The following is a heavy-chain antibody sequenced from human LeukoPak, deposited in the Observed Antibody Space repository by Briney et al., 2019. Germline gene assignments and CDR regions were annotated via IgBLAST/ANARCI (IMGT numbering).Heavy chain of an antibody. J-gene: IGHJ5*02. Sequence: GGSLRLTCAASGFTFSRYWMSWVRQGQGKGLEWVATINQDGSGEYYVDSVKGRFTISRDNAKNSLYLQISGLRAEDTAVYHCARKLYYYDTSPAGWFDPWGQGTLVTVS. CDR2: INQDGSGE. CDR1: GFTFSRYW. V-gene: IGHV3-7*01. D-gene: IGHD3-22*01. CDR3: ARKLYYYDTSPAGWFDP.